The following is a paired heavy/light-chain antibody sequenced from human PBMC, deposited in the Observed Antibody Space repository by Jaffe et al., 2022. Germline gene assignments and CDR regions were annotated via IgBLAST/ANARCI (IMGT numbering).Heavy chain of an antibody. J-gene: IGHJ1*01. CDR2: MYMDGST. Sequence: QLRVQESGPRLVKPSETLSLTCTVSGGSFSGSSYSWGWIRQPPGKGLEGIAFMYMDGSTSYNPSLNSRVTISVDTSKNQFSLKLSSATAADTAVYYCASRFKNPDFPHWGPGILVTVSS. CDR1: GGSFSGSSYS. V-gene: IGHV4-39*01. CDR3: ASRFKNPDFPH.
Light chain of an antibody. CDR3: QQYYTTPWT. V-gene: IGKV4-1*01. CDR2: RAS. CDR1: QSVLYRPDNRNY. J-gene: IGKJ1*01. Sequence: DIVMTQSPDSLAVSLGERATINCRSSQSVLYRPDNRNYVVWYQQKPGQPPKVLIYRASDRESGVPDRFSGSGSGTDFTLTISSLRAEDVAVYYCQQYYTTPWTFGQGTTVEIK.